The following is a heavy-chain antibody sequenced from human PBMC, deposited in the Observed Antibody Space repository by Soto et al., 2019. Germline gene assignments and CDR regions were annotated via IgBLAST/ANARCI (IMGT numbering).Heavy chain of an antibody. V-gene: IGHV4-61*01. CDR3: ARDHHSYYDTSGYYPYVDF. D-gene: IGHD3-22*01. Sequence: PSETLSLTCTVSGCSVNTAPYHWSWIRQSPRNGLEWNGNIYYTGSTNYNPSFESRVAITLDTSNNPFSRGLTSLTAADTAVYFCARDHHSYYDTSGYYPYVDFWGQGTLVTVSS. J-gene: IGHJ4*02. CDR2: IYYTGST. CDR1: GCSVNTAPYH.